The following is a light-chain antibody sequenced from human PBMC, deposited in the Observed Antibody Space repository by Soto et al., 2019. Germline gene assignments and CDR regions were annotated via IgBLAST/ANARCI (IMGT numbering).Light chain of an antibody. CDR3: XXWDDSLNGHVV. V-gene: IGLV1-44*01. Sequence: QSVLTQPXSASGTPGQRVTISCSGSSSNIGSNTVNWYQQLPGTAPKLLIYSNNQRPSGVPDRFSGSKSGTSXXXXXSGLQSXXEADYYCXXWDDSLNGHVVFGGGXXXTVL. J-gene: IGLJ2*01. CDR1: SSNIGSNT. CDR2: SNN.